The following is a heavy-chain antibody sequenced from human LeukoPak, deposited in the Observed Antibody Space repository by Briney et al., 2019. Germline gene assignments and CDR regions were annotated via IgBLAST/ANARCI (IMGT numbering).Heavy chain of an antibody. CDR2: FGTSGGT. J-gene: IGHJ4*02. CDR1: GFTFSSYA. V-gene: IGHV3-23*01. Sequence: GGSLRLSCAASGFTFSSYAMSWVRQAPGKGLEWVSSFGTSGGTYHADSVRGRFTISRDNSKNTLFLQMSSLRADDTALYYCAKRALTGNYYFDYWGQGTLVTVSS. CDR3: AKRALTGNYYFDY.